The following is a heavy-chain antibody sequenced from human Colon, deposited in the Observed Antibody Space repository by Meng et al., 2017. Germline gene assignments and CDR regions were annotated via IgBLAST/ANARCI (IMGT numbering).Heavy chain of an antibody. J-gene: IGHJ6*02. CDR1: GFTFSNAW. CDR2: IKSKTDGGTT. V-gene: IGHV3-15*01. Sequence: GESLKISCAASGFTFSNAWMSWVRQAPGKGLEWVGRIKSKTDGGTTDYAAPVKGRFTISRDDSKNTLYLQMNSLKTEDTAVYYCTTGVPGLLVPLDYGMDVWGQGTMVTVSS. CDR3: TTGVPGLLVPLDYGMDV. D-gene: IGHD1-1*01.